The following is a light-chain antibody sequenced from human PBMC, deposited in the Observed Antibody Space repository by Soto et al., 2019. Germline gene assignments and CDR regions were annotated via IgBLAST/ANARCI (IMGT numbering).Light chain of an antibody. CDR2: EVS. V-gene: IGLV2-8*01. CDR3: SSYAGSYV. Sequence: QSVLTQPPSASGSPGQSVTISCTGTSSDVGGYNYVSWYQQHPGKAPKLMIYEVSKRPSGVPDRFSGSKSGNTASLTVSGLQAEDEADYYCSSYAGSYVFGTGTKVTV. CDR1: SSDVGGYNY. J-gene: IGLJ1*01.